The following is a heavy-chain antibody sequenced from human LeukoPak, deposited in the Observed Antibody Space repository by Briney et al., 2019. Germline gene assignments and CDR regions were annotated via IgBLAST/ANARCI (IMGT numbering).Heavy chain of an antibody. CDR1: GFTFDDYT. Sequence: GGSLRLSCAASGFTFDDYTMHWVRQAPGKGLEWVSLISWDGGSTYYADSVKGRFTISRDNSKNSLYLQMESLRAEDTAVYYCAKDTGSPADAITMEDNAFDIWGQGTMVTVSS. V-gene: IGHV3-43*01. J-gene: IGHJ3*02. CDR2: ISWDGGST. D-gene: IGHD3-3*01. CDR3: AKDTGSPADAITMEDNAFDI.